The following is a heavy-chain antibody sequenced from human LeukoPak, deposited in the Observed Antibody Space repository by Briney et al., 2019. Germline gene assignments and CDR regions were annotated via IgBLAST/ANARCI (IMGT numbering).Heavy chain of an antibody. CDR1: GYSFTSYW. V-gene: IGHV5-51*01. Sequence: GESLKISCKGSGYSFTSYWIGWGRQRPGKGLEWMGIIYPGDSDTRYSPSFQGQVTISAGKSISTAYMQWSSLKASDTAMYYCARQVRTTVTSYYFDYWGQGTLVTVSS. CDR2: IYPGDSDT. J-gene: IGHJ4*02. CDR3: ARQVRTTVTSYYFDY. D-gene: IGHD4-17*01.